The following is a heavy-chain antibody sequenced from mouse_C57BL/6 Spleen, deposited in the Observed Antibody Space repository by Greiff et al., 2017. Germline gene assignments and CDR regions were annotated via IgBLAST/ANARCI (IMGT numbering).Heavy chain of an antibody. V-gene: IGHV1-64*01. CDR3: ARDGYRYYYAMDY. CDR2: IHPNSGST. Sequence: QVQLQQPGAELVKPGASVKLSCKASGYTFTSYWMHWVKQRPGQGLEWIGMIHPNSGSTNYNEKFKSKATLTVDKSSSTAYMQLSSLTSEDSAVYYCARDGYRYYYAMDYWGQGTSVTVSS. D-gene: IGHD2-2*01. CDR1: GYTFTSYW. J-gene: IGHJ4*01.